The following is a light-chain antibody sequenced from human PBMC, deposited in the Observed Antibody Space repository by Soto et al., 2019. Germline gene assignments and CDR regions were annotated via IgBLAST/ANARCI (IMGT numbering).Light chain of an antibody. CDR3: LQVTHCPWT. V-gene: IGKV2-24*01. J-gene: IGKJ1*01. CDR2: KIS. Sequence: DIGGTQTPPPSPVTLGQPAATSGRSGQSLVHSDGNTCLSWLQQRPGQAPRLLLYKISNRVSGVPDRFRGSGAGTDFTLTISRVEVVDFVVSYCLQVTHCPWTFCQG. CDR1: QSLVHSDGNTC.